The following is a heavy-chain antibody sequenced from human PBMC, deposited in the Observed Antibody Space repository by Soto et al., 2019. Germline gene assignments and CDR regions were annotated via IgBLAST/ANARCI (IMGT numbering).Heavy chain of an antibody. CDR2: QVLIFGTT. CDR3: ARPDERGYSSDHHYYYALDV. CDR1: GGSFKRYS. J-gene: IGHJ6*02. V-gene: IGHV1-69*01. D-gene: IGHD3-22*01. Sequence: QVHLLQSGSEVKKPGSSVKVSCTASGGSFKRYSLSWVRQAPGQGFDGWGGQVLIFGTTNYAQRFQARVKITTYESTTTASMELSSLSSDDTAVYYCARPDERGYSSDHHYYYALDVWGQGTSVTVTS.